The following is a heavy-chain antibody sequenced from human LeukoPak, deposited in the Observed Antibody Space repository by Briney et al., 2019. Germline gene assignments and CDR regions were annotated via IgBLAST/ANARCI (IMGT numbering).Heavy chain of an antibody. CDR1: GFTFSSYA. CDR3: AKGGYCSSTSCYTGVSGYFDY. D-gene: IGHD2-2*02. J-gene: IGHJ4*02. CDR2: ISGSGGST. V-gene: IGHV3-23*01. Sequence: PGGSLRLSCATSGFTFSSYAMSWVRQAPGKGLEWVSAISGSGGSTYYADSVKGRFTISRDNSKNTLYLQMNSLRAEDTAVYYCAKGGYCSSTSCYTGVSGYFDYWGQGTLVTVSS.